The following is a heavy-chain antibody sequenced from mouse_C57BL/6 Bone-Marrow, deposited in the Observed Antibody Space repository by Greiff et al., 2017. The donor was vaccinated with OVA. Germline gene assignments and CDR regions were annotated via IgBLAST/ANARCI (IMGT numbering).Heavy chain of an antibody. J-gene: IGHJ4*01. D-gene: IGHD2-2*01. V-gene: IGHV1-55*01. CDR3: ARWLYAIDY. CDR1: GYTFTSYW. CDR2: IYPGSGST. Sequence: QVQLQQPGAELVQPGASVKMSCKASGYTFTSYWIPWVQQRPGQGLEWIGGIYPGSGSTTSNEKVTSKATLTVDTSSSTAYLQLSSLTSEDSAVYYCARWLYAIDYWGQGPSVTVSS.